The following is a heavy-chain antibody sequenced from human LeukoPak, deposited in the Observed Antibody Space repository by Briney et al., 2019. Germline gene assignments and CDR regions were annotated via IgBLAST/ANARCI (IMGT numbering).Heavy chain of an antibody. CDR3: AREERGVDY. CDR1: GFTFSDYY. CDR2: IWYDGSNK. V-gene: IGHV3-33*08. J-gene: IGHJ4*02. Sequence: PGGSLRLSCAASGFTFSDYYMSWIRQAPGKGLEWVAVIWYDGSNKYYADSVKGRFTISRDNSKNTLYLQMNSLRAEDTAVYYCAREERGVDYWGQGTLVTVSS.